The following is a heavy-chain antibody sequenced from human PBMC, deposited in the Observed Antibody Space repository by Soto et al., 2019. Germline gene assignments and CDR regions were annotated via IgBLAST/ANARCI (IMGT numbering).Heavy chain of an antibody. Sequence: DVQLVESGGGLIQPGGSLRLSCEASGLTVTGKKYVAWVRQAPGKGLEWVSGVYDTDGIYYADSVKGRFTSSRDNSKTIVYLEMNSLTPDDTDVYYCATWRLREHAYDIWGLGTTVAVSS. V-gene: IGHV3-53*01. CDR1: GLTVTGKKY. CDR3: ATWRLREHAYDI. CDR2: VYDTDGI. D-gene: IGHD4-17*01. J-gene: IGHJ3*02.